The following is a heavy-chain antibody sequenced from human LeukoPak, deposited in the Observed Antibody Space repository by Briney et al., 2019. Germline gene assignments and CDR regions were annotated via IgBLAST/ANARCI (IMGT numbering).Heavy chain of an antibody. V-gene: IGHV3-15*01. J-gene: IGHJ4*01. Sequence: GGSLRLSCAASGFTFSNAWMSWVRQAPGKGLEWVGRIKSKTNGGTTDYAAPVKGRFTISRDDSQNTLYLQMNSLKTEDTAVYYCTTGAPRAYSGSYSNCWGQGTLVTVSS. CDR1: GFTFSNAW. D-gene: IGHD1-26*01. CDR2: IKSKTNGGTT. CDR3: TTGAPRAYSGSYSNC.